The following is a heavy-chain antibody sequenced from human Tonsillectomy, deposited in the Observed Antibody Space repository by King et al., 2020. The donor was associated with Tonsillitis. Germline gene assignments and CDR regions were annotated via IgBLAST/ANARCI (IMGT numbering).Heavy chain of an antibody. CDR2: ISGTRVTT. J-gene: IGHJ6*02. Sequence: VQLVESGGGLVQPGGSLRVSCAASGFTFSSYAMSWVRQAPGKGLEWVSGISGTRVTTYYADSVKGRFTISRDNSKNTLYLQMNSLRAEETAVYYCAKGDMGYYYYGMDVWGQGTTVTVSS. CDR1: GFTFSSYA. D-gene: IGHD3-16*01. CDR3: AKGDMGYYYYGMDV. V-gene: IGHV3-23*04.